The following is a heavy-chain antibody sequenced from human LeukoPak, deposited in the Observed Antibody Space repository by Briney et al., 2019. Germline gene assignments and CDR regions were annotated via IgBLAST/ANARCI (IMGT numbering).Heavy chain of an antibody. CDR3: ARDLGRGGY. J-gene: IGHJ4*02. CDR2: IIPILGIA. V-gene: IGHV1-69*04. CDR1: GGTFSSYT. Sequence: SGKVSCKASGGTFSSYTISWVRQAPGQGLEWMGRIIPILGIANYAQKFQGRVTITADKSTSTAYVELSSLRSEDTAVYYCARDLGRGGYWGQGTLVTVSS. D-gene: IGHD7-27*01.